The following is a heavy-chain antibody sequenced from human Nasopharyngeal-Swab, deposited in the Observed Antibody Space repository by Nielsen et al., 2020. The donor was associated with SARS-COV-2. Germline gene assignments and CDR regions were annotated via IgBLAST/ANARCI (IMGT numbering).Heavy chain of an antibody. CDR1: GFTFSSYA. V-gene: IGHV3-30*04. CDR3: ARDLVGATY. J-gene: IGHJ4*02. Sequence: SCPASGFTFSSYAMHWVRQAPGKGLEWVAVISYDGSNKYYADSVKGRFTISRDNSKNTLHLQMNSLRAEDTAVYYCARDLVGATYWGQGTLVTVSS. D-gene: IGHD1-26*01. CDR2: ISYDGSNK.